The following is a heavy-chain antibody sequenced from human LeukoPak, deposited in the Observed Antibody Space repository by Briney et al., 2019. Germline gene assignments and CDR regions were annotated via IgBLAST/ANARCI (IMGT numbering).Heavy chain of an antibody. CDR2: ISWNSGSI. CDR1: GFTFDDYA. J-gene: IGHJ3*02. V-gene: IGHV3-9*01. D-gene: IGHD1-26*01. Sequence: GGSLRLSCAASGFTFDDYAMHWVRQAPGKGLEWVSGISWNSGSIGYADSVKGRFTISRDNSKDTLYLQMNSLRVEDSGLYYCARGATGAFDIWGQGTTVTVSS. CDR3: ARGATGAFDI.